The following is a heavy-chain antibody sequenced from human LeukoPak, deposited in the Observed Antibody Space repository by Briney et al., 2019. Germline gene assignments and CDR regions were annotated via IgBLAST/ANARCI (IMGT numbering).Heavy chain of an antibody. D-gene: IGHD3-10*01. CDR2: IIYSGST. J-gene: IGHJ4*02. V-gene: IGHV4-59*08. Sequence: SETLSLTGTVSGGSISSSYWSWIRQPPGKGLEWIGYIIYSGSTSSNPSLKSRVTISIDTSKNQFSLKLSSVTAADTAVYYCARRSGSGSLNYFDYWGQGTLVTVSS. CDR3: ARRSGSGSLNYFDY. CDR1: GGSISSSY.